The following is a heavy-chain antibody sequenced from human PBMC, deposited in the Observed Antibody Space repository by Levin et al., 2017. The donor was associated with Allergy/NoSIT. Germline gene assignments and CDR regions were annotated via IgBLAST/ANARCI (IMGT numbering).Heavy chain of an antibody. D-gene: IGHD6-19*01. V-gene: IGHV3-21*01. J-gene: IGHJ5*02. CDR1: GLTLSDYS. CDR2: LTRSQDYI. CDR3: ARDSSAWSRDL. Sequence: MSGGSLRLSCVASGLTLSDYSMTWVRQAPGKGLEWVSTLTRSQDYIYYADSVKGRFTISRDDARNSLFLQMNGLRAEDTAVYYCARDSSAWSRDLWGQGTLVTVSS.